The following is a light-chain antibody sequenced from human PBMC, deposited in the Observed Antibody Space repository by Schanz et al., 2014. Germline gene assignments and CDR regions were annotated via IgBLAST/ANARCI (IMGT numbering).Light chain of an antibody. J-gene: IGLJ2*01. CDR3: LLQYSGGRRV. CDR1: TGYVTSGHY. CDR2: DTA. V-gene: IGLV7-46*01. Sequence: QAVVTQEPSLTVSPGGTVTLTCGSTTGYVTSGHYPYWFQQKPGQAPRTLIYDTANRHSWTPARFSGSLLGGKALLTLSGAQPEDEADYYCLLQYSGGRRVFGGGTKLTVL.